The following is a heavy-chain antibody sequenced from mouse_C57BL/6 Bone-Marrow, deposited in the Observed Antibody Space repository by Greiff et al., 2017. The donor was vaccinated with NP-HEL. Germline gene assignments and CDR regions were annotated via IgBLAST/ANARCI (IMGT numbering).Heavy chain of an antibody. Sequence: QVQLQQSGAELARPGASVKLSCKASGYTFTSYGISWVKQRTGQGLEWIGEIYPRSGNTYYNEKFKGKATLTADKSSSTAYMKLRSLTSEDSAVYFCAREDLWPRDYYAMDYWGQGTAVTVSS. D-gene: IGHD1-1*02. J-gene: IGHJ4*01. CDR2: IYPRSGNT. V-gene: IGHV1-81*01. CDR1: GYTFTSYG. CDR3: AREDLWPRDYYAMDY.